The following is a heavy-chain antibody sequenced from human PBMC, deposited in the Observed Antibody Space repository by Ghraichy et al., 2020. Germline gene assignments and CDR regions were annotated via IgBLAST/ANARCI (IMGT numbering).Heavy chain of an antibody. D-gene: IGHD3-10*01. CDR2: IWYDGSET. CDR1: GFMFRDHG. CDR3: ARDPPFMIRGSTGDF. V-gene: IGHV3-33*01. Sequence: GGSLRLSCAASGFMFRDHGMHWVRQAPGKGLEWVGVIWYDGSETFYGDSVKDRFTISRDNSENMLYLQMNSLRAEDTGLYFCARDPPFMIRGSTGDFWGPGTLVTVSS. J-gene: IGHJ4*02.